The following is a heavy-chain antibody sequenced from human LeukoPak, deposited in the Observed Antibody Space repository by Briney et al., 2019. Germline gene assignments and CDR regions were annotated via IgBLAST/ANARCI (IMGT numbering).Heavy chain of an antibody. CDR1: GFTFSSYS. Sequence: NPGGSLRLSCAASGFTFSSYSMNWVRQAPGKGLEWVSSISSSSSYIYYADSVKGRFTISRDNAKNSLYLQMNSLRAEDTAVYYRASKLGRWLQNDAFDIWGHGTMVTVSS. D-gene: IGHD5-24*01. V-gene: IGHV3-21*01. CDR3: ASKLGRWLQNDAFDI. J-gene: IGHJ3*02. CDR2: ISSSSSYI.